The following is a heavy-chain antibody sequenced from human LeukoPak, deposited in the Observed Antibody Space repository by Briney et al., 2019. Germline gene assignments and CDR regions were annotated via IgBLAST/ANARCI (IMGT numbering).Heavy chain of an antibody. CDR3: ARDNGDYVSVDY. J-gene: IGHJ4*02. D-gene: IGHD4-17*01. V-gene: IGHV3-74*01. Sequence: GGSLRLSCAASGFTFSSYWVHWVRQAPGKGLVWLSRIKSDGRSTSYADSVKGRFTISRDNAKSTLYLQMNSLRAEDTAVYYCARDNGDYVSVDYWGQGTLVTVSS. CDR2: IKSDGRST. CDR1: GFTFSSYW.